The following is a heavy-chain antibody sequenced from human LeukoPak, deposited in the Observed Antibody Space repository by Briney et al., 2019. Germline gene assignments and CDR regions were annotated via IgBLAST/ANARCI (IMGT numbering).Heavy chain of an antibody. CDR2: INSDGSST. CDR1: GFTFSSYW. D-gene: IGHD3-22*01. J-gene: IGHJ4*02. Sequence: GGSLRLSCAASGFTFSSYWTHWVRQAPGKGLVWVSRINSDGSSTSYADSVKGRFTISRDNAKNTLYLQMNSLRAEDTAVYYCARCRYDSSGYYYEGFDYWGQGTLVTVSS. V-gene: IGHV3-74*01. CDR3: ARCRYDSSGYYYEGFDY.